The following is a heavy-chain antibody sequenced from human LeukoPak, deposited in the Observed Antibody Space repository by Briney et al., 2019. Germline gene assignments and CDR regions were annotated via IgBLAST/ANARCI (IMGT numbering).Heavy chain of an antibody. CDR2: INEDGSEK. V-gene: IGHV3-7*04. Sequence: PGRSLRLSCAASGFTFSSYAMHWVRQAPGKGLEWVANINEDGSEKNYVDSVKGRFTISRDIAKKSVYLQMNSLRAEDTAMYYCARGVGWFDPWGQGTLVTVSS. CDR3: ARGVGWFDP. D-gene: IGHD2-2*01. CDR1: GFTFSSYA. J-gene: IGHJ5*02.